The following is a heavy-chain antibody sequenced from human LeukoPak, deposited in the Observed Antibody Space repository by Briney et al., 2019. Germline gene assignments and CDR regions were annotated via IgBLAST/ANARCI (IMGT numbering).Heavy chain of an antibody. CDR3: ARSITIFGVVIDLGGFDP. Sequence: SETLSLTCTVSGGSISSYYWSWIRQPAGKGLEWIGRIYTSGSTNYNPSLKSRVTMSVDTSKNQFSLKLSSVTAADTAVYYCARSITIFGVVIDLGGFDPWGQGTLVTVSS. V-gene: IGHV4-4*07. J-gene: IGHJ5*02. D-gene: IGHD3-3*01. CDR1: GGSISSYY. CDR2: IYTSGST.